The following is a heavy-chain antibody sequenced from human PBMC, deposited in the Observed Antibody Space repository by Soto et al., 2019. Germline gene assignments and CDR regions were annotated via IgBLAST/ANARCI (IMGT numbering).Heavy chain of an antibody. CDR2: IIPIFGTA. D-gene: IGHD5-18*01. CDR3: AGGLVDTAMVSIGGMDV. V-gene: IGHV1-69*06. J-gene: IGHJ6*02. Sequence: SSVKVSCKASGGTFSSYAISWVRQAPGQGLEWMGGIIPIFGTANYAQKFQGRVTITADKSTSTAYMELSSLRSEDTAVYYCAGGLVDTAMVSIGGMDVWGQGTTVTVSS. CDR1: GGTFSSYA.